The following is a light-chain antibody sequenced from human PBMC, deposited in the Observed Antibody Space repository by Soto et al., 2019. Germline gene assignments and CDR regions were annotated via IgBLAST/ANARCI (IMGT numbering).Light chain of an antibody. CDR1: SGRSSYA. Sequence: QPVLTQSPSASASLGASVKLTCTLSSGRSSYAIAWHQQQPEKGPRYLMKLNSDGSHSKGDAIPDRFSGSSSGAERYLTISSLQSEDEADYYCQTWGTGFRVFGGGTKLTVL. J-gene: IGLJ2*01. V-gene: IGLV4-69*01. CDR2: LNSDGSH. CDR3: QTWGTGFRV.